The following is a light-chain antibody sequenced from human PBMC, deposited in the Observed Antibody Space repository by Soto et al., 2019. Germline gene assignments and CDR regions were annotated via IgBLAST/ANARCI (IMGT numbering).Light chain of an antibody. CDR1: SSYVGGYDH. CDR3: CSYAGASGYV. J-gene: IGLJ1*01. Sequence: QSVLTQPRSVSGTPGQSVTLSCTGTSSYVGGYDHVSWYQQYPDRAPKLLIYNVNNRPSGVPDRFSGSKSVNTASLTISGLQIGDEADYYCCSYAGASGYVFGIGTKVTVL. V-gene: IGLV2-11*01. CDR2: NVN.